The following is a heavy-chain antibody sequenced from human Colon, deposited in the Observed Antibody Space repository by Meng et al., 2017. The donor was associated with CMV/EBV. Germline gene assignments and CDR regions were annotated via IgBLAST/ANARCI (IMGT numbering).Heavy chain of an antibody. V-gene: IGHV3-7*01. CDR3: ARGRGYCSSTGCYSNFDY. Sequence: GGSLRLSCGGSGFSFRNYWMSWVRQAPGKGLEWVANIKQDGSDTYYVDSVRGRFTVSRDNAKNSLYLQMNSLRAEDTAVYYCARGRGYCSSTGCYSNFDYWGQGALVTVSS. J-gene: IGHJ4*02. CDR1: GFSFRNYW. D-gene: IGHD2-2*01. CDR2: IKQDGSDT.